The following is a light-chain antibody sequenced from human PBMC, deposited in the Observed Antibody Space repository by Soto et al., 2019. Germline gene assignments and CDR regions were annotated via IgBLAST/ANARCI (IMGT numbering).Light chain of an antibody. CDR2: GAS. V-gene: IGKV3-11*01. CDR1: QSISSH. CDR3: QQRINWPLT. Sequence: EIVLTQSPATLSLSPVERATLSCRASQSISSHLAWYQQKPGQAPRLLIYGASNRATGIPARFSGSGSGTDFTLTISSLEPEDFAVYYCQQRINWPLTFGGGTKVEIK. J-gene: IGKJ4*01.